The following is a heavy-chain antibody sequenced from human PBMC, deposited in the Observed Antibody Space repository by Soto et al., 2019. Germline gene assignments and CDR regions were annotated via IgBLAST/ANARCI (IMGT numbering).Heavy chain of an antibody. V-gene: IGHV4-34*01. D-gene: IGHD3-10*01. J-gene: IGHJ4*02. CDR3: ARGRPITMVRGTIDY. CDR1: GGSFSGYY. Sequence: SETLSLTCAVYGGSFSGYYWSWIRQPPGKGLEWIGEINHSGSTNYNPSLKSRVTISVDTSKNQFSLKLSSVTAADTAVYYCARGRPITMVRGTIDYWGQGTLVTVSS. CDR2: INHSGST.